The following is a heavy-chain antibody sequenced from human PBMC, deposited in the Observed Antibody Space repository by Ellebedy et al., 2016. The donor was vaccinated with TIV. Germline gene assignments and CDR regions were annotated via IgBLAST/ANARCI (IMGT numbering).Heavy chain of an antibody. CDR2: IRNLAFGGTA. Sequence: PGGSLRLSCTASGSIFGDYALSWFRQAPGKGLEWVGFIRNLAFGGTAEYAASVKGRFTISRDDSKSIAYLQLNSLKIEDTGVYYCTVLRYFDWLSPVDYWGQGTLVTVSS. CDR1: GSIFGDYA. V-gene: IGHV3-49*03. J-gene: IGHJ4*02. CDR3: TVLRYFDWLSPVDY. D-gene: IGHD3-9*01.